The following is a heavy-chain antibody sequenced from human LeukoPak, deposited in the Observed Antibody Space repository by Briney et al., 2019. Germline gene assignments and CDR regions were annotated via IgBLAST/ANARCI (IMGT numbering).Heavy chain of an antibody. CDR2: ISSSGSTI. D-gene: IGHD2-2*01. J-gene: IGHJ3*02. V-gene: IGHV3-11*04. Sequence: GGSLRLSCAASGFTFSDYYMSWIRQAPGKGLEWVSYISSSGSTIYYADSVKGRFTISRDNAKNSLYLQMNSLRAEDTAVYYCARSGRTVVVPAAMQGAPSRGAFDIWGQGTMVTVSS. CDR1: GFTFSDYY. CDR3: ARSGRTVVVPAAMQGAPSRGAFDI.